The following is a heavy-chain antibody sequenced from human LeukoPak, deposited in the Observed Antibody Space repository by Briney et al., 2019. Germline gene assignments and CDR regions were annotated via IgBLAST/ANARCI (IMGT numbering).Heavy chain of an antibody. V-gene: IGHV4-34*01. J-gene: IGHJ6*02. CDR3: AGGRLFDFWSGYFSGMDV. Sequence: SETLSLTCAVYGGSFSVYYWSWIRQPPGKGLEWIGEINHSGSTNYNPSLKSRVTISVDTSKNQFSLKLSSVTAADTAVYYCAGGRLFDFWSGYFSGMDVWGQGTTVTVSS. D-gene: IGHD3-3*01. CDR2: INHSGST. CDR1: GGSFSVYY.